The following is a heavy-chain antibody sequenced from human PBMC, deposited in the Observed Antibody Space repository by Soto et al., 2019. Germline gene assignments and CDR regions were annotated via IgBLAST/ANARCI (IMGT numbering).Heavy chain of an antibody. Sequence: QVQLVQSGAEVKKPGSSVKVSCKASGGTFSSYAISWVRQAPGQGLEWMGGIIPIFGTANYAQKFQGRVTITADKSTSTAYMELSSLRSEDTAVYYCARDLDIVVVPAANIRGNWFDPWGQGTLVTVSS. D-gene: IGHD2-2*03. CDR2: IIPIFGTA. V-gene: IGHV1-69*06. J-gene: IGHJ5*02. CDR1: GGTFSSYA. CDR3: ARDLDIVVVPAANIRGNWFDP.